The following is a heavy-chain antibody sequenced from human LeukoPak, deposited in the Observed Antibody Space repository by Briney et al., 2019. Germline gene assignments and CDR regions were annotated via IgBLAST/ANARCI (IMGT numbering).Heavy chain of an antibody. CDR1: GGSISYYY. J-gene: IGHJ2*01. CDR2: IYTSGRT. V-gene: IGHV4-4*07. Sequence: SETLSLTCTVSGGSISYYYWNWIRQPAGKGLEWIGRIYTSGRTYYNPSLKSRVSMSVDTSKNQFSLKLSSVTAADTAMYYCARCPRWLQVRTFGYFDLWGRGTLVTVSA. CDR3: ARCPRWLQVRTFGYFDL. D-gene: IGHD5-24*01.